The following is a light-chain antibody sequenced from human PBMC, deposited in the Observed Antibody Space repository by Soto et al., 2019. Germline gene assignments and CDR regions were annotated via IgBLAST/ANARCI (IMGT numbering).Light chain of an antibody. Sequence: DIQMTQSPSTLSASVGDRVTITCRASQSLSSRLAWYQHKPGKAPNLLIYDASSLESGVPSRFSGSGSGTEFPLTLSSMKPDEFATYYCQHYNSYWTFGQGTKVEIK. CDR2: DAS. V-gene: IGKV1-5*01. CDR1: QSLSSR. CDR3: QHYNSYWT. J-gene: IGKJ1*01.